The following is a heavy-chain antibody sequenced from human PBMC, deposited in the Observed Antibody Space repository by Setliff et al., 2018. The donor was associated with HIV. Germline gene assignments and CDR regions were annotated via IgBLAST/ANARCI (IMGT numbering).Heavy chain of an antibody. CDR3: AREDVTTSGLDI. V-gene: IGHV3-33*01. CDR1: GFTFSGYG. J-gene: IGHJ3*02. D-gene: IGHD4-17*01. CDR2: IWYDGSNK. Sequence: GGSLRLSCAASGFTFSGYGMHWVRQAPGKGLEWVAVIWYDGSNKYYADSVKGRFTISRDNSKNTLYLQMNSLRVEDTAVYYCAREDVTTSGLDIWGQGTMVTVSS.